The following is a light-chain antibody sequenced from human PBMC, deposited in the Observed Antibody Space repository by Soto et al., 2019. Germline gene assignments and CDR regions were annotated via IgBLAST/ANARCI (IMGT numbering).Light chain of an antibody. J-gene: IGLJ2*01. CDR1: SSDIGSYNR. Sequence: QSALTQPPSVSGSPGQSVTISCTGTSSDIGSYNRVSWYQQPPGAAPKLMIYEVSNRPSGVPDRFSGSESGNTASLTISGLQADDEADYYCSSYTSSITVVFGGGTKVTVL. V-gene: IGLV2-18*02. CDR3: SSYTSSITVV. CDR2: EVS.